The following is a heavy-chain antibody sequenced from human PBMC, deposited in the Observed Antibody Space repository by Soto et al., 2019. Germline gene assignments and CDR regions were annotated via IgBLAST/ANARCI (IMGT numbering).Heavy chain of an antibody. D-gene: IGHD3-3*01. CDR3: ARGPNYNFGWVRGFDP. V-gene: IGHV4-30-4*01. CDR1: GGSVSSGDYY. CDR2: IYYSGST. J-gene: IGHJ5*02. Sequence: KPSETLSLTCTVSGGSVSSGDYYWSWIRQPPGKGLEWIGYIYYSGSTYYIPSLKSRVTMSVDTSKNQFSLQLNSVTAADTAMYYCARGPNYNFGWVRGFDPWGQGTLVTVSS.